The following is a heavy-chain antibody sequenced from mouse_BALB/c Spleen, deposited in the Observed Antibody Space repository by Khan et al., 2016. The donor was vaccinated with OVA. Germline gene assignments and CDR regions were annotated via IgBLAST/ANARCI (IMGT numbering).Heavy chain of an antibody. Sequence: QLEGSGPGLVKPSQSLSLTCTVTGYSITSGYGWNWIRQFPGNKLEWMGYISYSGSTNYNPSLKSRISITRDTSKNQFFLQLNSVTTEDTATYYCARTARIKYWGQGTTLTVSS. D-gene: IGHD1-2*01. V-gene: IGHV3-2*02. J-gene: IGHJ2*01. CDR2: ISYSGST. CDR1: GYSITSGYG. CDR3: ARTARIKY.